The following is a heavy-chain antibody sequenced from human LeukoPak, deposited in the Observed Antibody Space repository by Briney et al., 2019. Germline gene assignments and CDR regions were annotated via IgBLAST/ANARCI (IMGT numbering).Heavy chain of an antibody. D-gene: IGHD5-12*01. J-gene: IGHJ5*02. V-gene: IGHV3-23*01. CDR3: ASPVAP. CDR1: GFTFSTSH. CDR2: ISGSGGST. Sequence: GGSLRLSCAASGFTFSTSHMSWIRQAPGKALTWVSPISGSGGSTYYADSVKGRFTIPTHNSKNTQYLQMNSLRADDTALYHCASPVAPWCQGTLVTVSS.